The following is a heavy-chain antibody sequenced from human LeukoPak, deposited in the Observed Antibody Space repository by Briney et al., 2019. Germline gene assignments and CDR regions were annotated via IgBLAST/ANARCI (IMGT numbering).Heavy chain of an antibody. CDR3: AGDRAFEIGSGLGGYNWFDP. D-gene: IGHD6-19*01. CDR1: GYTFTSYG. Sequence: ASVRVSCKASGYTFTSYGISWVRQAPGQGLEWMGWISTYNGNTNYAQKLQGRVTMTTDTSTSTAYMELRSLRSDDTAVYYCAGDRAFEIGSGLGGYNWFDPWGQGTLVTVSS. V-gene: IGHV1-18*01. J-gene: IGHJ5*02. CDR2: ISTYNGNT.